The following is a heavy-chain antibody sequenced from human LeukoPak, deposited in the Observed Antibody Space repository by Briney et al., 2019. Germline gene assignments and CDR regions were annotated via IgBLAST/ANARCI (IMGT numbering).Heavy chain of an antibody. D-gene: IGHD3-22*01. Sequence: GGSLRLPCVASGFIFSSYEMNWVRQAPGKGLEWVSYISSSGSTIYYADSVKGRFSISRDNAKNSLYLQMNSLRAEDTAVYHCARGGMVIGYWGQGTLVTVSS. CDR1: GFIFSSYE. CDR3: ARGGMVIGY. CDR2: ISSSGSTI. J-gene: IGHJ4*02. V-gene: IGHV3-48*03.